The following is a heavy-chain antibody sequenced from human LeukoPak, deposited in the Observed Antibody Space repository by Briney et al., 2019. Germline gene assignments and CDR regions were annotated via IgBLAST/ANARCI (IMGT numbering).Heavy chain of an antibody. CDR1: GGSISSYY. J-gene: IGHJ3*02. CDR3: ARDSWGGSYTPGAFDI. CDR2: IYYSGST. Sequence: PSETLSLTCTVPGGSISSYYWTWIRQPPGKGLEWIGYIYYSGSTSYNPSLKSRVTISVDTSKNQFSLKLRSVTAADTAVYYCARDSWGGSYTPGAFDIWGQGTMVTASS. D-gene: IGHD1-26*01. V-gene: IGHV4-59*01.